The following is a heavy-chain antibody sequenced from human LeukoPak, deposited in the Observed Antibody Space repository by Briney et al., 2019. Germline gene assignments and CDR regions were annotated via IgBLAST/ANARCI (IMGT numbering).Heavy chain of an antibody. J-gene: IGHJ6*03. Sequence: SETLSLTCTVSGGSISSYYWSWIRQPAGKGLEWIGRIYTSGSTNYNPSLKSRVTISVDTSKNQFSLKLSSVTAADTAVYYCARGDAAPPPNYYYYYMDVWGKGTTVTVSS. CDR2: IYTSGST. D-gene: IGHD2-15*01. V-gene: IGHV4-4*07. CDR3: ARGDAAPPPNYYYYYMDV. CDR1: GGSISSYY.